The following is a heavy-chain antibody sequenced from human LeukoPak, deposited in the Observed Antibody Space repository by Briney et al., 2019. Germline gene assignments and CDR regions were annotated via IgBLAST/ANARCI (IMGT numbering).Heavy chain of an antibody. D-gene: IGHD2-2*01. Sequence: GGSLRLSCAASGFTFSSYGMHWVRQAPGKGLEWVAFIRYDGSNKYYADSVKGRFTISRDNSKNTLYLQMNSLRAEDTAVYYCAKVEYCSSTSCYDAGWFDPWGQGTLVTVSS. J-gene: IGHJ5*02. CDR1: GFTFSSYG. CDR2: IRYDGSNK. V-gene: IGHV3-30*02. CDR3: AKVEYCSSTSCYDAGWFDP.